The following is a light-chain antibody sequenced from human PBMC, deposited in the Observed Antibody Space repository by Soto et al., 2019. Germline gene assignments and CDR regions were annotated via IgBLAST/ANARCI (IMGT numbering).Light chain of an antibody. CDR2: DAS. CDR3: QQYNSYPWT. Sequence: DIQMTQSPSTLSASVGDRVTITCRASQTISSWLAWYQQQPGRAPNLLIYDASSLESGVPSRFSGSGSGTEFTLTISSLQPDDFATYYCQQYNSYPWTFGQGTKGDI. V-gene: IGKV1-5*01. CDR1: QTISSW. J-gene: IGKJ1*01.